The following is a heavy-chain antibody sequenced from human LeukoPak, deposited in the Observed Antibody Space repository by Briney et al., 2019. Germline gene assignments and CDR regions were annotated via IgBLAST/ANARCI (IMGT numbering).Heavy chain of an antibody. CDR1: GGSISSGSYY. Sequence: PSQTLSLTCTVSGGSISSGSYYWSWIRQPAGKGLEWIGRIYTSGSTNYNPSLKSRVTISVDTSKNQFSLKLSSVTAADTAVCYCARDEEDFDLWGRGTLVTVSS. J-gene: IGHJ2*01. CDR2: IYTSGST. V-gene: IGHV4-61*02. CDR3: ARDEEDFDL.